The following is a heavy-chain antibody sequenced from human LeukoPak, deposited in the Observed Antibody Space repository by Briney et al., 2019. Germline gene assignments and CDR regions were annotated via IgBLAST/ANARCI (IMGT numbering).Heavy chain of an antibody. CDR1: GDSISSGDYY. CDR2: ISSSGST. V-gene: IGHV4-61*02. CDR3: ARKWHYYGSGRYEMGFDP. J-gene: IGHJ5*02. Sequence: SSQTLSLTCTVSGDSISSGDYYWSWIRQPAGKGLEWIGRISSSGSTNYNPSLKSRVTISVNTSKNQFSLKLSSVTAADTAVYYCARKWHYYGSGRYEMGFDPWGQGTLVTVSS. D-gene: IGHD3-10*01.